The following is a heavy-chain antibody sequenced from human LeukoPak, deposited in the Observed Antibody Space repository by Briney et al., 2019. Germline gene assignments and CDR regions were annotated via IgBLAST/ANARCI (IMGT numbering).Heavy chain of an antibody. CDR1: GGSISSGSFY. V-gene: IGHV4-61*02. CDR2: ISTSGST. Sequence: SQTPSLTCTVSGGSISSGSFYWTWIRQPAGKGLEWIGRISTSGSTNYNPSLNSRVTISLDASKNQLSLKLSSVTAADTAVYYCARDAKGYSSSWGQGTLVTVSS. D-gene: IGHD6-13*01. J-gene: IGHJ4*02. CDR3: ARDAKGYSSS.